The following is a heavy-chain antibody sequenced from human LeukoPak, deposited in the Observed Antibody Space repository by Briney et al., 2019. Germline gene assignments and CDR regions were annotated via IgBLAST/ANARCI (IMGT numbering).Heavy chain of an antibody. CDR2: FDPEDGET. CDR1: GYTLTELS. V-gene: IGHV1-24*01. CDR3: ATGGSGSNAYFQH. D-gene: IGHD1-26*01. Sequence: ASVKASCKVSGYTLTELSMHWVRQAPGKGLEWMGGFDPEDGETIYAQKFQGRVTMTEDTSTDTAYMELSSLRSEDTAVYYCATGGSGSNAYFQHWGQGTLVTVSS. J-gene: IGHJ1*01.